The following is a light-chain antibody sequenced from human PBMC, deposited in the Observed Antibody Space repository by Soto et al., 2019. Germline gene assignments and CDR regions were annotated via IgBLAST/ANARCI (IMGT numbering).Light chain of an antibody. CDR1: QTISSW. J-gene: IGKJ2*01. CDR2: KAS. Sequence: DIQMTQSPSTLSGSVGDRVTITCRASQTISSWLAWYQQKPGKDPKLLIYKASTLKSGVPSRFSGSGSGTEFTLTISSLQPDDFAIYYCLQDYIYPYTFGQGTKVDIK. CDR3: LQDYIYPYT. V-gene: IGKV1-5*03.